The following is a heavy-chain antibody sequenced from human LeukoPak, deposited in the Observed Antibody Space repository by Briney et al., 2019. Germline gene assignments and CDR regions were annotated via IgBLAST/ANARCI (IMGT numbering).Heavy chain of an antibody. CDR3: ARPAVAGIYYFDY. J-gene: IGHJ4*02. D-gene: IGHD6-19*01. Sequence: GGSLRLPCAASGFTFSSYGMHWVRQAPGKGLEWVAVIWYDGSNKYYADSVKGRFTISRDNSKNTLYLQMNSLRAEDTAVYYCARPAVAGIYYFDYWGQGTLVTVSS. V-gene: IGHV3-33*01. CDR2: IWYDGSNK. CDR1: GFTFSSYG.